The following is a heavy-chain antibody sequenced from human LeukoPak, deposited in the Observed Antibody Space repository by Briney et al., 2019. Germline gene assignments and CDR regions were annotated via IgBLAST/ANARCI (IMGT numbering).Heavy chain of an antibody. J-gene: IGHJ3*02. CDR1: GYTFTSYG. CDR3: ARDLYCGGDCYSTGDAFDI. D-gene: IGHD2-21*01. Sequence: GASVKVSCKASGYTFTSYGISWVRQAPGQGLEWMGWISAYNGNTNYAQKLQGRVTMTTDTSTNTAYMELRSLRSDDTAVYYCARDLYCGGDCYSTGDAFDIWGQGTMVTVSS. CDR2: ISAYNGNT. V-gene: IGHV1-18*01.